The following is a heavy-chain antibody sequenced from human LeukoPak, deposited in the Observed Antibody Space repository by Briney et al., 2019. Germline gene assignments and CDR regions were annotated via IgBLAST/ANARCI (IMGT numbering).Heavy chain of an antibody. Sequence: ASVKVSCKASGYTFTNYAMNWVRQAPGQGLEWMGWINTNTGNPTYAQGFTGRFVFSLDTSVNSAFLQINNLKAEDTAFYYCTLGSYWGQGTLVTVSS. D-gene: IGHD3-10*01. CDR2: INTNTGNP. V-gene: IGHV7-4-1*02. J-gene: IGHJ4*02. CDR3: TLGSY. CDR1: GYTFTNYA.